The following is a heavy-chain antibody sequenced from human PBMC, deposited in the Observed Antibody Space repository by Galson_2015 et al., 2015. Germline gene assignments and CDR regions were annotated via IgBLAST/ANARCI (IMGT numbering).Heavy chain of an antibody. V-gene: IGHV3-7*03. J-gene: IGHJ4*02. CDR1: GCIFRNYW. D-gene: IGHD1-14*01. CDR3: SRAANRGGEFDY. CDR2: IRYDGSQT. Sequence: SLRLSCAASGCIFRNYWMVWVRHPPAKGLEWGAKIRYDGSQTFYVDSVKSRFTISRDNSENSLYLQMNSLRADDTAVYYCSRAANRGGEFDYWGQGALVTVSS.